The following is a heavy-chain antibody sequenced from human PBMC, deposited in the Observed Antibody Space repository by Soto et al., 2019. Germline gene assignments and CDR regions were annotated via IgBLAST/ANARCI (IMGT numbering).Heavy chain of an antibody. CDR1: GFTFSSYW. V-gene: IGHV3-74*01. CDR3: ARGGSYYDSKKYFDY. Sequence: GGSLRLSCAASGFTFSSYWMHWVRQAPGKGLVWVSRINSDGSSTSYADSVKGRFTISRDNAKNTLYLQMNSLRAEDTAVYYCARGGSYYDSKKYFDYWGQGTLVTVS. D-gene: IGHD3-22*01. CDR2: INSDGSST. J-gene: IGHJ4*02.